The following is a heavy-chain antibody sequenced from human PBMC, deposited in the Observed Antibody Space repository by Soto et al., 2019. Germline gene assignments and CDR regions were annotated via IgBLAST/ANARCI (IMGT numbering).Heavy chain of an antibody. CDR1: GYTFTSND. Sequence: ASVKVSCKASGYTFTSNDIYWMRQANGQGLECMGWMNPKSGETRYAQKFKDRVIMTTNTSIYTAYFELTRLTSADTAVYYCARGRPGGSSKSSWFDPWGQGTLVTVSS. CDR3: ARGRPGGSSKSSWFDP. CDR2: MNPKSGET. D-gene: IGHD2-2*01. J-gene: IGHJ5*02. V-gene: IGHV1-8*01.